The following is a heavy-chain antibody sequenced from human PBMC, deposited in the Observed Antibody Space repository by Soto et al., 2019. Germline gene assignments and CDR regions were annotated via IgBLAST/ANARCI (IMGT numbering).Heavy chain of an antibody. J-gene: IGHJ6*03. CDR3: AKASAIFYYYYYMDV. V-gene: IGHV3-23*01. CDR2: ISGSGGST. CDR1: GFTFSSYA. D-gene: IGHD3-3*01. Sequence: EVQVLESGGGLVQPGGSLRLSCAASGFTFSSYAMSWVRQAPGKGLEWVSAISGSGGSTYYADSVKGRFTISRDNSKNTLYLQMNSLRAEDTAVYYCAKASAIFYYYYYMDVWGKGTTVTVSS.